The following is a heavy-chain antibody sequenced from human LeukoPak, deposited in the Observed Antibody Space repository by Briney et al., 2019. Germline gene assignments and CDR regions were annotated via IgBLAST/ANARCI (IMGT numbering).Heavy chain of an antibody. Sequence: GGSLRLSCAGSGFSFTDYYMAWIRQTPGKGLQRVSFFARGSDGEAHADSVKGSFTMYRDNDKNSLYLLMNSLTAEDTAVYYCAREVGSSRAFDIWGQGTMVTVSS. V-gene: IGHV3-11*05. CDR1: GFSFTDYY. D-gene: IGHD3-10*01. CDR3: AREVGSSRAFDI. CDR2: FARGSDGE. J-gene: IGHJ3*02.